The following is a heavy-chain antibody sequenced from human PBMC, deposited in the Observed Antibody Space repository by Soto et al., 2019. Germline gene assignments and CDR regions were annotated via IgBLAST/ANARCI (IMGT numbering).Heavy chain of an antibody. Sequence: PAGSMGLSCAASAFTLSSYGVNGFRQAPGKGLEWVSALTPSGGETYYADSVKGRFTISRDNSMNALYLQMNSLRIEDTAVYYCAHPRGYGVFDAYDIWGQGTMVTVSS. CDR2: LTPSGGET. D-gene: IGHD4-17*01. CDR1: AFTLSSYG. J-gene: IGHJ3*02. CDR3: AHPRGYGVFDAYDI. V-gene: IGHV3-23*01.